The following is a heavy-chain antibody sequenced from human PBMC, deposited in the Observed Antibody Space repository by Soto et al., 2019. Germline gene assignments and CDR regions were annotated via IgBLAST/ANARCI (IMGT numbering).Heavy chain of an antibody. V-gene: IGHV4-39*07. Sequence: PSETLSLTCIVSGDSITSGSNYWSWLRHRPGKGLDWIGYTYFSKSTYYNPSLKSRVTISVDTSKNQFSLKLSSVTAADTAVYYCARGHVVVTAIGYYYYGMDVWGQGTTVTVSS. J-gene: IGHJ6*02. CDR2: TYFSKST. CDR3: ARGHVVVTAIGYYYYGMDV. CDR1: GDSITSGSNY. D-gene: IGHD2-21*02.